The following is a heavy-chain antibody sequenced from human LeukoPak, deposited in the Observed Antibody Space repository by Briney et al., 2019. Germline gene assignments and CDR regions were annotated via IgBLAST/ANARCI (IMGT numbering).Heavy chain of an antibody. CDR3: ARGYGVTLDY. V-gene: IGHV4-39*07. CDR2: INHNGST. Sequence: PSETLSLTCTVSGGSMSSSTYYWSWIRQPPGKGLEWIGEINHNGSTNYDPSLKSRVTISVDTSKNQFSLKLSSVTAADTAVYYCARGYGVTLDYWGQGTLVTVSS. D-gene: IGHD3-16*01. J-gene: IGHJ4*02. CDR1: GGSMSSSTYY.